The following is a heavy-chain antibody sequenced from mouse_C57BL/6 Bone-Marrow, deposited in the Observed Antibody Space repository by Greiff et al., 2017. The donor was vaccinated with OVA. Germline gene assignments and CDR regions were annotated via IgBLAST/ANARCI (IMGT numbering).Heavy chain of an antibody. CDR2: IYPRSGNT. D-gene: IGHD2-2*01. V-gene: IGHV1-81*01. CDR1: GYTFTSYG. J-gene: IGHJ2*01. Sequence: VKLMESGAELARPGASVKLSCKASGYTFTSYGISWVKQRTGQGLEWIGEIYPRSGNTYYNEKFKGKATLTADKSSSTAYMELRSLTSEDSAVYFCARYGYYFDYWGQGTTLTVSS. CDR3: ARYGYYFDY.